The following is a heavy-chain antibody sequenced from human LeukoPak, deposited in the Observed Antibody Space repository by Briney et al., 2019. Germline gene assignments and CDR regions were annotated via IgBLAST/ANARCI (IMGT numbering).Heavy chain of an antibody. CDR2: ICSSGGTT. CDR3: AKGRTGSCYSSINY. V-gene: IGHV3-23*01. CDR1: GFTFSSHA. D-gene: IGHD2-15*01. Sequence: GGSLRLSCAASGFTFSSHAMSWVRQAPGKGLEWVSSICSSGGTTYYAGSVKGRFTVSRDNSNNTLYLQMNSLRAEDTALYYCAKGRTGSCYSSINYWGQGTPVTVSS. J-gene: IGHJ4*02.